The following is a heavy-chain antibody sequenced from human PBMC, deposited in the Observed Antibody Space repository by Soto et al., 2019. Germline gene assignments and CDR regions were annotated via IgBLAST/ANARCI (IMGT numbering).Heavy chain of an antibody. CDR3: ARVGYSGYEFDY. V-gene: IGHV5-51*01. J-gene: IGHJ4*02. CDR1: GYTFTTYW. D-gene: IGHD5-12*01. Sequence: GESLKLSCKGSGYTFTTYWIGWVRQMPGKGLEWMGIIYASDSDTRYSPSFQGQVTISADKSISTAYLQWSSLKASDSAIYYCARVGYSGYEFDYWGQGTPVTVSS. CDR2: IYASDSDT.